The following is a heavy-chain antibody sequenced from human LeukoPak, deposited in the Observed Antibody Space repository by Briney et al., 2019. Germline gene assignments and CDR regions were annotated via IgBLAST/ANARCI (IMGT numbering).Heavy chain of an antibody. Sequence: SQTLSLTCTVSGGSLSSGGYYWSWIQQPPGKGLEWIGYIYHSGSTYYNPSLKSRVTISVDRSKNQFSLKLSSVTAADTAVYYCARVRASSSWIDYWGQGTLVTVSS. CDR2: IYHSGST. J-gene: IGHJ4*02. CDR1: GGSLSSGGYY. CDR3: ARVRASSSWIDY. V-gene: IGHV4-30-2*01. D-gene: IGHD6-13*01.